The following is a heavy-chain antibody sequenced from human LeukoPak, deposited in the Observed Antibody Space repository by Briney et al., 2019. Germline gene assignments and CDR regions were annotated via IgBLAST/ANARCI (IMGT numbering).Heavy chain of an antibody. D-gene: IGHD1-1*01. V-gene: IGHV4-61*02. J-gene: IGHJ4*02. CDR3: ARYSGTGYGMYYFDY. Sequence: TLSLTCSVSGVSITSSTYFWSWIRQPAGKALEWIGRMDFSGSTNYNPSLRSRVTLSLDTSKNQFSLKLSSVTAADTAVYYCARYSGTGYGMYYFDYWGQGTLVTVSS. CDR2: MDFSGST. CDR1: GVSITSSTYF.